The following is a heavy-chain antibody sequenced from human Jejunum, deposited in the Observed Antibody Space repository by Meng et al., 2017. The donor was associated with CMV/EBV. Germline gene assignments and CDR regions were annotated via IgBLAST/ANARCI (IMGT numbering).Heavy chain of an antibody. V-gene: IGHV3-7*01. CDR3: GRSGGL. CDR1: GFTFSSHW. D-gene: IGHD1-26*01. J-gene: IGHJ4*02. Sequence: SCAASGFTFSSHWMTWVRQAPGKGLEWVASIKPDGSDKYYVDSVKGRFTISRDNANNSLYLQMNSLRGEDTAVYYCGRSGGLWGQGTLVTVSS. CDR2: IKPDGSDK.